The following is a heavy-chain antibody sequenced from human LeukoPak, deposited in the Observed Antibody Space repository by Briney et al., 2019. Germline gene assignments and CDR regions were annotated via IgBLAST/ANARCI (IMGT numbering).Heavy chain of an antibody. CDR2: ISGSGGST. Sequence: PGGSLRLSCAASGFSFRNYAISWVHQAPGKGLEWVSSISGSGGSTYSADSVKGRFTISRENSNNTLYLQMNSLRADDTAMYYCAKDSEATITPLSAFDIWGQGTMVTVSS. D-gene: IGHD4-23*01. CDR1: GFSFRNYA. CDR3: AKDSEATITPLSAFDI. V-gene: IGHV3-23*01. J-gene: IGHJ3*02.